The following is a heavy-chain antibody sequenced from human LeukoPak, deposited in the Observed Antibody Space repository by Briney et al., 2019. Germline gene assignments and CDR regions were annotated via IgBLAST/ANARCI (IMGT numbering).Heavy chain of an antibody. CDR3: ARDSGGTAIVTTAVDY. Sequence: PGGSLRLSSAASGFTFSDYYMSWIRQAPGKGLEWVSYISSSSSYTNYADSLKGRFTISRDNAKNSLYLQMASLRAEDTAVYYCARDSGGTAIVTTAVDYWGQGTLVTVSS. J-gene: IGHJ4*02. CDR1: GFTFSDYY. CDR2: ISSSSSYT. D-gene: IGHD5-18*01. V-gene: IGHV3-11*06.